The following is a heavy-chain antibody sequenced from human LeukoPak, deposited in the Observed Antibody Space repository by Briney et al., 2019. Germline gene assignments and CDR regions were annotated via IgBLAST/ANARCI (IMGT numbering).Heavy chain of an antibody. CDR2: IYYTGST. CDR1: GGSISSYY. CDR3: ARSPPVPGTGGWIDP. V-gene: IGHV4-59*01. D-gene: IGHD1/OR15-1a*01. J-gene: IGHJ5*02. Sequence: PSETLSLTCAVYGGSISSYYWSWIRQPPGKGLEWIGYIYYTGSTNYNPSLKSRVTISVDTSKNEFFLKLTSVTAADTAVYYCARSPPVPGTGGWIDPWGQGTLVTVSS.